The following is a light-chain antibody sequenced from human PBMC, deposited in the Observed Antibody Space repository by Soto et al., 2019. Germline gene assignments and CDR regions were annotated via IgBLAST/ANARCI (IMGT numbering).Light chain of an antibody. CDR3: QSYDSSLSGSGL. CDR1: YSNIGAGYE. J-gene: IGLJ3*02. V-gene: IGLV1-40*01. Sequence: QSVLTQPPSVSGAPGQRVTISCTGSYSNIGAGYEVHWYQQIPGTAPKLLISGHNNRPSGVPDRFFGSKSGTSASLTINGLRAEEEAYSYCQSYDSSLSGSGLFGGGTKVTVL. CDR2: GHN.